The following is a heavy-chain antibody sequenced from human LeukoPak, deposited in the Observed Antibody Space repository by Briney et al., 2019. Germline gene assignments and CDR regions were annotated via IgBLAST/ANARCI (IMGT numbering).Heavy chain of an antibody. J-gene: IGHJ4*02. CDR2: IYPGDSDT. D-gene: IGHD5-24*01. Sequence: GESLKISCKGSVYNFATYWIGWVRQMPGKGLEWMGIIYPGDSDTRYSPSFQGQVTISVDKSINTAYLQWSSLKASDTAIYYCASRKKGMATTGFDYWGQGTLVTVSS. CDR1: VYNFATYW. CDR3: ASRKKGMATTGFDY. V-gene: IGHV5-51*01.